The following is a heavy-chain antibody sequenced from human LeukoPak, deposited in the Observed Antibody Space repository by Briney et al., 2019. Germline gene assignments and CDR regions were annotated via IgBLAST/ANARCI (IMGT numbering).Heavy chain of an antibody. Sequence: GGSLRLSCAPSGFTFSSYAMSWVRQAPGKGLEWVSAVSGGGGSTYYADSVKARFTISTDNSKNTLYLQMNSLRAEDTAVYYCAKLSSWTLYYFDYWGQGTLVTVSS. J-gene: IGHJ4*02. D-gene: IGHD6-13*01. CDR3: AKLSSWTLYYFDY. V-gene: IGHV3-23*01. CDR1: GFTFSSYA. CDR2: VSGGGGST.